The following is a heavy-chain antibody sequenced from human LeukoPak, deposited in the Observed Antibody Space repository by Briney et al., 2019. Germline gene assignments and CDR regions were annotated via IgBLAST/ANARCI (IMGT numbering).Heavy chain of an antibody. CDR1: GYTLTGYY. D-gene: IGHD3-10*01. CDR2: INPNISGK. Sequence: ASVKVSCKASGYTLTGYYMHWVRQAPGQGLDWMGRINPNISGKSYAQKFQGRVNMTRDTSSSTAYRELSRLRSDHTAVYYCARVPECFGELLEHFDYWGQGTLVTVSS. CDR3: ARVPECFGELLEHFDY. V-gene: IGHV1-2*06. J-gene: IGHJ4*02.